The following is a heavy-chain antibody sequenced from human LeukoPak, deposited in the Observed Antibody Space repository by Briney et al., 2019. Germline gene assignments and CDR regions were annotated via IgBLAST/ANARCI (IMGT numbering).Heavy chain of an antibody. V-gene: IGHV3-30*18. CDR1: GFTFSRYG. Sequence: GRSLRLSCAASGFTFSRYGMHWVRQAPDKGLEWVAVISYDGSNRYYADSVKGRFTISRDNSKNTLYLQMNSLRAEDTAVYYCAKVAGDCSGGSCYSDWFDPWGQGTLVTVSS. J-gene: IGHJ5*02. CDR2: ISYDGSNR. CDR3: AKVAGDCSGGSCYSDWFDP. D-gene: IGHD2-15*01.